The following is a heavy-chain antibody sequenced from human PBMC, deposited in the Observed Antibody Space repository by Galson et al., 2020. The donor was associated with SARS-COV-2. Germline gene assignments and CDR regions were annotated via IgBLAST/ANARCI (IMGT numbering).Heavy chain of an antibody. D-gene: IGHD3-16*01. CDR1: GDFINTDY. CDR3: AKGGSTHFDY. J-gene: IGHJ4*02. Sequence: ASETLSLTCIVSGDFINTDYWTWIRQPAGKGLEWIGRISTSGRTTNYNPSLKSRVIMSIDTSRKQFSLKLNSVTAADTAIYYCAKGGSTHFDYWGQGTLVTVSS. CDR2: ISTSGRTT. V-gene: IGHV4-4*07.